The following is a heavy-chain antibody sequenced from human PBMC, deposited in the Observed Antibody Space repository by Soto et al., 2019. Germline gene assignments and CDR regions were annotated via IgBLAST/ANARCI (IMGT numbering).Heavy chain of an antibody. Sequence: GGSLRLSCAASGFTFASYAMHWVRQAPGKGLEWVSAISASTVNTYYADSVKGRFTISRDNSKNTLYLQMSSLRAEDTAVYYCAKGQGVGGIYSLDSWGQGALVTVSS. CDR1: GFTFASYA. CDR2: ISASTVNT. V-gene: IGHV3-23*01. D-gene: IGHD1-26*01. J-gene: IGHJ4*02. CDR3: AKGQGVGGIYSLDS.